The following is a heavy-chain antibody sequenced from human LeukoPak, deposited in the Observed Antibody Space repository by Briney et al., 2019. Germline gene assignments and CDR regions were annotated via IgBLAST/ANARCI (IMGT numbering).Heavy chain of an antibody. Sequence: TSETLSLTCAVSGASITSYYWTWIRQPPGKGLEWIGYIYHTGNIKYNPSLNSRVTISIDTSKNQFSLKLTSVTAADTAVYYCARHGRRMVRGNYYFDYWGQGTLVTVSS. CDR1: GASITSYY. CDR3: ARHGRRMVRGNYYFDY. V-gene: IGHV4-59*08. CDR2: IYHTGNI. D-gene: IGHD3-10*01. J-gene: IGHJ4*02.